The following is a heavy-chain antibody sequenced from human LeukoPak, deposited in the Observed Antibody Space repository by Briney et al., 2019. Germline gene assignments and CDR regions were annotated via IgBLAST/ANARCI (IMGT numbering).Heavy chain of an antibody. D-gene: IGHD5-18*01. CDR1: GFTFSSYG. J-gene: IGHJ4*02. Sequence: PGRSLRLYCAASGFTFSSYGMHWVRQAPGKGLEWVAVISYDGSNKYYADSVKGRFTISRDNSKNTLYLQMNSLRAEDTAVYYCAKWFASSFGYLDYWGQGTLVTVSS. CDR2: ISYDGSNK. CDR3: AKWFASSFGYLDY. V-gene: IGHV3-30*18.